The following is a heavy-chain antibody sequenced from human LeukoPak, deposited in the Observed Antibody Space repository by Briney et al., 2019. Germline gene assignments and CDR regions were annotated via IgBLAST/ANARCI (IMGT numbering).Heavy chain of an antibody. Sequence: SSETLSLTCTVSGGSISSSSYYWGWIRQPPGKGLEWIGSIYYSGSTYYNPSLKSRVTISVDTSKNQFSLKLSSVTAADTAVYYCARVYYYGSGSYYNGNYFDYWGQGTLVTVSS. D-gene: IGHD3-10*01. J-gene: IGHJ4*02. CDR1: GGSISSSSYY. CDR3: ARVYYYGSGSYYNGNYFDY. CDR2: IYYSGST. V-gene: IGHV4-39*07.